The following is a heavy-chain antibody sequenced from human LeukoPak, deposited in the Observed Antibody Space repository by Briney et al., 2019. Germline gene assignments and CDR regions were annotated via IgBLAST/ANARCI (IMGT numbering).Heavy chain of an antibody. CDR1: GFTFSSYW. J-gene: IGHJ6*03. CDR2: IKQDGSEK. V-gene: IGHV3-7*01. Sequence: GGSLRLSCAASGFTFSSYWMSWVRQAPGKGLEWVANIKQDGSEKYYVDSVKGRFTISRDNAKSSLYLQMNSLRAEDTAVYYCARVAYYYDSSTPLHHYYYYMDVWGKGTTVTVSS. CDR3: ARVAYYYDSSTPLHHYYYYMDV. D-gene: IGHD3-22*01.